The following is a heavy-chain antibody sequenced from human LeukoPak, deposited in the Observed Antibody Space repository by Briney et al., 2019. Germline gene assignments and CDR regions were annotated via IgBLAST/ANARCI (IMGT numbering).Heavy chain of an antibody. CDR2: IGGGGSST. Sequence: GGSLRLSCAASGFTFSSYGMSWVRQAPGKGLEWVSGIGGGGSSTYYADSVKGRFTISRDNSKNMLYLQMNSLRAEDTALYYCAKVYDFWSGYYDYWGQGTLVTVSS. V-gene: IGHV3-23*01. J-gene: IGHJ4*02. D-gene: IGHD3-3*01. CDR1: GFTFSSYG. CDR3: AKVYDFWSGYYDY.